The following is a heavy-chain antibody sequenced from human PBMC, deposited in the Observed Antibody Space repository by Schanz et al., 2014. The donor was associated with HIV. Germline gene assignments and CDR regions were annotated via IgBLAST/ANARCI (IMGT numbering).Heavy chain of an antibody. D-gene: IGHD5-18*01. CDR2: ISSSGRSI. CDR3: ARAPRIQLWPHFDH. Sequence: VQLVESGGGLVKPGGSLRLSCAASGFTFSNAWMSWIRQAPEKGLEWVSYISSSGRSIYYADSVRGRFTISRDNAKNSLYLEMNSLTAEDTAIYYCARAPRIQLWPHFDHWGQGTLVTVSA. CDR1: GFTFSNAW. V-gene: IGHV3-11*01. J-gene: IGHJ4*02.